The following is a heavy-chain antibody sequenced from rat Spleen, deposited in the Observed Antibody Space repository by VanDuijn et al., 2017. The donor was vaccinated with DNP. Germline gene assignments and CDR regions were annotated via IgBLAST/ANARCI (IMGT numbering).Heavy chain of an antibody. D-gene: IGHD1-12*01. CDR2: ISYNSGTP. J-gene: IGHJ4*01. V-gene: IGHV5-29*01. CDR3: ARHRTIMPYYYVMDA. Sequence: EVLLVESDGGLVQPGRSLKLSCAVSGFSFSDYFMAWVRHVRARGLVWVATISYNSGTPYYRDSVKGRVTISRDNAQSTLYLQMDSLRSEDTATYYCARHRTIMPYYYVMDAWGQGASVTVSS. CDR1: GFSFSDYF.